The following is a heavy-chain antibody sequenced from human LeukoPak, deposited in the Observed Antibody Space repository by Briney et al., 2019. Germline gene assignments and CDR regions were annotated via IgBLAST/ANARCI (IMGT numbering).Heavy chain of an antibody. Sequence: PGGSLRLSCAASGFTFNTFGMNWVRQAPGKGLEWVSGISPSGDSTYYADSVKGHFTISRDNSKNTLYLQMNSLRVEDTAVYFCAKDKDTPATAQPQRGYFESWGQGTLVTVSS. V-gene: IGHV3-23*01. D-gene: IGHD2-15*01. CDR1: GFTFNTFG. J-gene: IGHJ4*02. CDR2: ISPSGDST. CDR3: AKDKDTPATAQPQRGYFES.